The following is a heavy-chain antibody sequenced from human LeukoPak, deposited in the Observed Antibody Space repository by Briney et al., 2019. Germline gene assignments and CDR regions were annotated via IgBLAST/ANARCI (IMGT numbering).Heavy chain of an antibody. J-gene: IGHJ4*02. D-gene: IGHD6-13*01. V-gene: IGHV3-21*01. CDR3: ARGGQGQYSSSWYGYYFDY. CDR1: GFTFSSYS. CDR2: ISSSSSYI. Sequence: PGGSLRLSCAASGFTFSSYSMNWVRQAPGKGLEWVSSISSSSSYIYYADSVKGRFTISRDNAKNSLYLQMNSLRAEDTAVYYCARGGQGQYSSSWYGYYFDYWGQGTLVTVFS.